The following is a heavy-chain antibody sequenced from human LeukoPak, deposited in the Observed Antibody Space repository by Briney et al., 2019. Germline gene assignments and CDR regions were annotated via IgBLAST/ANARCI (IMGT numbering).Heavy chain of an antibody. D-gene: IGHD6-13*01. V-gene: IGHV4-4*07. J-gene: IGHJ4*02. CDR2: IYASGTT. CDR3: ARVSYSRDFDY. CDR1: GGSISSYY. Sequence: SETLSLTCTVSGGSISSYYWSWIRQPAGKGLEWIGRIYASGTTNYNPSLKGRVTMSVDTSKNQFSLKLSSVTAADTAVYFCARVSYSRDFDYWGQGTLVTVSS.